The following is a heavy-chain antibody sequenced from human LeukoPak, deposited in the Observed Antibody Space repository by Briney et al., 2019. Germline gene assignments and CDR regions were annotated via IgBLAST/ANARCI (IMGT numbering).Heavy chain of an antibody. Sequence: GGSLRLSCAASGFTFSNYAMTWVRQAPGKGLEWVANLNPGGSRKFYVDSVKGRFTISRDNAKNSLYLQMHSLRAEDTALYYCARDAYDDSSESWGQGTLVTVSS. D-gene: IGHD3-3*01. V-gene: IGHV3-7*01. CDR2: LNPGGSRK. J-gene: IGHJ5*02. CDR1: GFTFSNYA. CDR3: ARDAYDDSSES.